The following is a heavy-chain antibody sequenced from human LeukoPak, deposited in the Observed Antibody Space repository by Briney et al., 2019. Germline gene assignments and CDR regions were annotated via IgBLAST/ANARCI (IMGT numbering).Heavy chain of an antibody. CDR2: INPNSGGT. CDR1: GYAFTGYY. V-gene: IGHV1-2*02. D-gene: IGHD6-13*01. CDR3: ASHSRELVSGFDY. Sequence: ASVKVSCKASGYAFTGYYMHWVRQAPGQGLEWMGWINPNSGGTNYAQKFQGRVTMTRDTSISTAYMELSRLRSDDTAVYYCASHSRELVSGFDYWGRGTLVTVSS. J-gene: IGHJ4*02.